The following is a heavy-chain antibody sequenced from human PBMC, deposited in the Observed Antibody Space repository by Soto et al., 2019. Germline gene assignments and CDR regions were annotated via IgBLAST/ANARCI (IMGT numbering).Heavy chain of an antibody. Sequence: GGSLRLSCTPSGFIFSDYSMNWVRQAPGKGLEWISYITTTSSTMYYADSVKGRFTISRDNAKNSLYLQMNSLSDEDTAVYYCARDSSGRQYYGMDVWGQGTTVTVSS. CDR2: ITTTSSTM. D-gene: IGHD3-22*01. J-gene: IGHJ6*02. CDR3: ARDSSGRQYYGMDV. CDR1: GFIFSDYS. V-gene: IGHV3-48*02.